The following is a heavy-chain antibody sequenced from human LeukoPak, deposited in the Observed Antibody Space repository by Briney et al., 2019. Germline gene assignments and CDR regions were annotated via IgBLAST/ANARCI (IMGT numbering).Heavy chain of an antibody. J-gene: IGHJ4*02. CDR3: AFRDGYNYFDY. V-gene: IGHV1-69*06. D-gene: IGHD5-24*01. Sequence: ASVKVSCKASGYTFTSYDISWVRQAPGQGLEWMGGIIPIFGTANYAQKFQGRVTITADKSTSTAYMELSSLRSEDTAVYYRAFRDGYNYFDYWGQGTLVTVSS. CDR2: IIPIFGTA. CDR1: GYTFTSYD.